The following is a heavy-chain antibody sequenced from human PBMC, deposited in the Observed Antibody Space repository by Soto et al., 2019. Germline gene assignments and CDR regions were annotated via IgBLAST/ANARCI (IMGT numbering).Heavy chain of an antibody. D-gene: IGHD2-21*01. CDR1: GGSISSHSHY. CDR2: IYFSGRN. J-gene: IGHJ5*01. V-gene: IGHV4-39*01. Sequence: SETLSLTCSVSGGSISSHSHYWGWIRQPPGKGLEWIGSIYFSGRNYYNTSLKSRVIMSTDMSKNQFSLRLGSVTAADTAVYYCARGYPRSIFSTALATSYWFDSWGQGGLVTVS. CDR3: ARGYPRSIFSTALATSYWFDS.